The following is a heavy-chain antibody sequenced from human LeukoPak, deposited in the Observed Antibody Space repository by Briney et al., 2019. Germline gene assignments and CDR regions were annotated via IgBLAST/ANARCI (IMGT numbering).Heavy chain of an antibody. D-gene: IGHD3-10*01. CDR3: ARRRGRYGSGSYYAFDI. J-gene: IGHJ3*02. V-gene: IGHV4-59*08. Sequence: SETLSLTCTVSGGSISSYYWSWIRQPPGKGLEWIGYIYYSGSTNYNPSLKSRVTISVDTSKNQFSLKLSSVTAANTAVYYCARRRGRYGSGSYYAFDIWGQGTMVTVSS. CDR2: IYYSGST. CDR1: GGSISSYY.